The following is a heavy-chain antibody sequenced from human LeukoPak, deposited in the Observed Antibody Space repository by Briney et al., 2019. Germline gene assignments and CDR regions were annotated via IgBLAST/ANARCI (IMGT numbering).Heavy chain of an antibody. V-gene: IGHV3-48*04. D-gene: IGHD3-10*01. CDR2: ISSSSASTI. CDR1: GFTFSNYN. J-gene: IGHJ4*02. Sequence: GGSLRLSCAASGFTFSNYNMNWVRQAPGKGLEWVSHISSSSASTIYYAASVKGRFTISRDNAKNSLYLQMNSLRAEDTAVYYCARVVPAAMPQLLWFGELDYWGQGTLVTVSS. CDR3: ARVVPAAMPQLLWFGELDY.